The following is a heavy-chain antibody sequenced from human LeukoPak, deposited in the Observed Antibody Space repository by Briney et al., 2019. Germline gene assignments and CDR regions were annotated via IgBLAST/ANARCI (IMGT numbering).Heavy chain of an antibody. CDR1: GDSISTTSSTGYY. D-gene: IGHD6-13*01. J-gene: IGHJ5*02. V-gene: IGHV4-39*01. CDR3: VRHGAAAGTNWFDP. Sequence: SETLSLTCTVSGDSISTTSSTGYYWVWIRQSPGKGLEWIGSIYYSGATYCNPSLKSRVTISVDTSKNQFSLKLSSVTAADTAVYYCVRHGAAAGTNWFDPWGQGTLVTVSS. CDR2: IYYSGAT.